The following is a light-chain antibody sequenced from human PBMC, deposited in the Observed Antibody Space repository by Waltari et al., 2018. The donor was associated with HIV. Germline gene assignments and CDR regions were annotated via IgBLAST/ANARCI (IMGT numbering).Light chain of an antibody. J-gene: IGLJ2*01. V-gene: IGLV1-40*01. CDR1: SSNLGAPYD. CDR3: QSFDSNLFGWV. CDR2: SNN. Sequence: QSVLTQPPSVSGAPGQRVTISCTGSSSNLGAPYDVHWSQQLQGTAPKLLIYSNNKRPAGVPDRFAGPKAGTSASLVITGLQAEDEADYYCQSFDSNLFGWVFGGGTKLTVL.